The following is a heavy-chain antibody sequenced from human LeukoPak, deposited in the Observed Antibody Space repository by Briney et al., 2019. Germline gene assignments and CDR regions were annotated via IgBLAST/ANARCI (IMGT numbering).Heavy chain of an antibody. CDR2: IIPIFGTA. CDR3: ANGHSSSGNDYYYYYMDV. J-gene: IGHJ6*03. Sequence: GSSVKVSCKASGGTFSSYAISWVRQAPGQGLEWMGGIIPIFGTANYAQKFQGRVTITADESTSTAYMELSSLRSEDTAVYYCANGHSSSGNDYYYYYMDVWGKGTTVTVSS. CDR1: GGTFSSYA. D-gene: IGHD6-6*01. V-gene: IGHV1-69*01.